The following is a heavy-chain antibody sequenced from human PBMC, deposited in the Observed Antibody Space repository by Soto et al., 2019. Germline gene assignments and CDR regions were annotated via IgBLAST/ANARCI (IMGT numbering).Heavy chain of an antibody. Sequence: QVQLVQSGAEVKKPGSSVKVSCKASGGTFSSYTISWVRQAPGQGLEWMGRIIPILGIANYAQKFQGRVTITAGKSTSTAYMELRSLRSEDTDVYYCASGYSGYAHYYYYGMDVWGKGTTVTVSS. CDR3: ASGYSGYAHYYYYGMDV. V-gene: IGHV1-69*02. D-gene: IGHD5-12*01. CDR1: GGTFSSYT. CDR2: IIPILGIA. J-gene: IGHJ6*04.